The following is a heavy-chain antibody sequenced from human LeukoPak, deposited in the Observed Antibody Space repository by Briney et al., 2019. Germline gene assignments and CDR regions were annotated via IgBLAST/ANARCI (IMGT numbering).Heavy chain of an antibody. CDR3: AKGQDYGVLDY. CDR1: GFTFSDYG. D-gene: IGHD4-17*01. J-gene: IGHJ4*02. V-gene: IGHV3-30*18. CDR2: ISYDGSNK. Sequence: PGGSLRLSCAASGFTFSDYGMHWVRQAPGKGLEWVAVISYDGSNKYYADSVKGRFTISRDNSKNTLYLQMNSLRAEDTAVYYCAKGQDYGVLDYWGQGTLVTVSS.